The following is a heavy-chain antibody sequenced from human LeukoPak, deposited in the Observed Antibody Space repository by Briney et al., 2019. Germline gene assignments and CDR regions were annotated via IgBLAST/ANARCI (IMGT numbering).Heavy chain of an antibody. Sequence: GGSLRLSCAASGFTFSSFSMNWVRQAPGKELEWVSSISSSSSYIYYADSVKGRFTISRHNAKNSLYLQMDSLRAEDTAVYYCARAYSGTYGLGYYYMDVWGKGTTVTISS. CDR3: ARAYSGTYGLGYYYMDV. D-gene: IGHD1-26*01. V-gene: IGHV3-21*01. CDR1: GFTFSSFS. CDR2: ISSSSSYI. J-gene: IGHJ6*03.